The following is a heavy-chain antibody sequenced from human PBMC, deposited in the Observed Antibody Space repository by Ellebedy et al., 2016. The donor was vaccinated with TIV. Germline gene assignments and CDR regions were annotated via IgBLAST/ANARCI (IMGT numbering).Heavy chain of an antibody. V-gene: IGHV3-23*01. D-gene: IGHD3-22*01. CDR3: AKGRGGGSDSSAPRYYFDY. CDR2: ISHTGSRT. J-gene: IGHJ4*02. CDR1: GFTFSSYA. Sequence: PGGSLRLSCAASGFTFSSYAMSRVRQAPGKGLAWVSTISHTGSRTYYADSVEGRFTISRDNSKKTLYLQMNSLRAEDTAVYYCAKGRGGGSDSSAPRYYFDYWGLGTLVTVSS.